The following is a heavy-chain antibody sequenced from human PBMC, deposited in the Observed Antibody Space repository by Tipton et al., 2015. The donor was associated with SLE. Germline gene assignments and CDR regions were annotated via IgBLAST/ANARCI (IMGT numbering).Heavy chain of an antibody. CDR3: ARHDTNYGRNWFDP. D-gene: IGHD2-8*01. J-gene: IGHJ5*02. V-gene: IGHV4-34*01. CDR1: GESFSGFY. Sequence: TLSLTCSVSGESFSGFYWNWIRQPPAKGLEWIGKISHSATVNYNPSLKRRLTISLDTSKNQFSLKLSPVTAADTAVYYCARHDTNYGRNWFDPWGQGTLVTVSS. CDR2: ISHSATV.